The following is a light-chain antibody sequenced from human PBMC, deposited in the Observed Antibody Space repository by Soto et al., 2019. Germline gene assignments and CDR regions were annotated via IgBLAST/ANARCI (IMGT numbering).Light chain of an antibody. CDR3: SSFTSTSTYV. V-gene: IGLV2-18*02. CDR1: SSDVGSYNH. CDR2: EVS. J-gene: IGLJ1*01. Sequence: QSALTQPPSVSGSPGQSVAISFSGTSSDVGSYNHVSWYQQPPGTAPKVMIYEVSNRPSGVPDRFSGSKSGNTASLTISGLQAEDEADYNCSSFTSTSTYVFGTGTELTVL.